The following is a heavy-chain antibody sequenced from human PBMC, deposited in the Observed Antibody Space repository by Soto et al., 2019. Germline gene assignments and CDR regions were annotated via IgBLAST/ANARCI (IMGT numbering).Heavy chain of an antibody. Sequence: PSETLSLTCTVSGDSISSGVYYWTWIRQHPGKGLEWIGYIYHSGSTYYNPSLKSRVSMSVDTSKNQFSLKLSSVTAADTAVYYCARHHGTVRGVIVAGFDYWGQGTLVTVSS. J-gene: IGHJ4*02. D-gene: IGHD3-10*01. CDR1: GDSISSGVYY. CDR2: IYHSGST. V-gene: IGHV4-31*03. CDR3: ARHHGTVRGVIVAGFDY.